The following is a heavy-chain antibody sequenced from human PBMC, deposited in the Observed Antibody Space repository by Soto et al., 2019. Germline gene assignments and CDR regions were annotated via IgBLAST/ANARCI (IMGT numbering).Heavy chain of an antibody. CDR3: ARARLGLLRYFDWLSPIDY. CDR1: GFTFSSYS. V-gene: IGHV3-21*01. J-gene: IGHJ4*02. CDR2: ISSSSSYI. D-gene: IGHD3-9*01. Sequence: GGSLRLSCAASGFTFSSYSMNWVRQAPGKGLEWVSSISSSSSYIYYADSVKGRFTISRDNAKNSLYLQMNSLRAEDTAVYYCARARLGLLRYFDWLSPIDYWGQGTLVTVSS.